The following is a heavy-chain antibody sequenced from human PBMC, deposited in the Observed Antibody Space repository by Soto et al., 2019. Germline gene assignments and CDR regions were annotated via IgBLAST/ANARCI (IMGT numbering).Heavy chain of an antibody. Sequence: QVQLQESGPGLVKPSQTLSLTCTVSGGSISSGGYYWSWIRQHPGKGLEWIGYSYYSGSTYYNPAPKSRVTISVDTSKNQFSLKLSSVTAADTAVYYCARDFTDSSGPTLGMGVWGQGTTVTVSS. J-gene: IGHJ6*02. CDR3: ARDFTDSSGPTLGMGV. D-gene: IGHD6-19*01. CDR1: GGSISSGGYY. V-gene: IGHV4-31*03. CDR2: SYYSGST.